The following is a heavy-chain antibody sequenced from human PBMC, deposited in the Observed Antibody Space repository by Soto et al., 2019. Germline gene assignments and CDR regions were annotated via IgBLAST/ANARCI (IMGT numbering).Heavy chain of an antibody. J-gene: IGHJ4*02. CDR1: GFIFTSYI. V-gene: IGHV3-30*01. Sequence: QVQLVESGGGVVQPRRSLRLSCAASGFIFTSYIVHWVRQAPGKGLEWVASVSYDGSKKHYADSVKGRFSISRDNSKNXXXXXXXXXXXXXXXXXXXXXXXXXXXDCNFDSWGQGTLVTVSS. CDR3: XXXXXXXXDCNFDS. CDR2: VSYDGSKK. D-gene: IGHD2-21*02.